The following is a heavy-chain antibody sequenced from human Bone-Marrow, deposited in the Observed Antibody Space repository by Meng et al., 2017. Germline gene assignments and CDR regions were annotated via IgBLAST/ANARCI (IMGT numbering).Heavy chain of an antibody. Sequence: HVHLRRPGQGLVKATQTLSLMCTFSGGSSCSGDYYWSCSRQHPGEGLEWFGYIYYRGTTYYNPSLSSLVTISVDTSKNQFSLYLSAVTAADTAVYYCARDIRQGGNIWFDPWGQGTLVTVSS. CDR1: GGSSCSGDYY. CDR3: ARDIRQGGNIWFDP. V-gene: IGHV4-31*01. CDR2: IYYRGTT. J-gene: IGHJ5*02. D-gene: IGHD3-16*01.